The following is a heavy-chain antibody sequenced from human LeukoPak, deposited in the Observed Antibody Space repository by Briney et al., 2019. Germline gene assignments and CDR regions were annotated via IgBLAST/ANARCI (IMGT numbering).Heavy chain of an antibody. CDR2: INPNSGGT. CDR1: GYTFTGYY. D-gene: IGHD1-7*01. Sequence: ASVKVSCKASGYTFTGYYMHWVRQAPGQGLEWMGWINPNSGGTNYAQKFQGRVTMTRDTSISTAYMEPSRLRSDDTAVYYCARVAITGTTDGWFDPWGQGTLVTVSS. J-gene: IGHJ5*02. V-gene: IGHV1-2*02. CDR3: ARVAITGTTDGWFDP.